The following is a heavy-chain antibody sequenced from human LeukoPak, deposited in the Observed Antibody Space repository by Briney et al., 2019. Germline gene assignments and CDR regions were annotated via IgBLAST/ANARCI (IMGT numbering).Heavy chain of an antibody. D-gene: IGHD3-10*02. V-gene: IGHV1-24*01. Sequence: ASVKVCCKVSGYTLTELSMHWVRQAPGKGLEWMGGFDPEDGETIYAQKFQGRVTMTEDTSTDTAYMELSSLRSEDTAVYYCATGTMSASHFDYWGQGTLVTVSS. CDR1: GYTLTELS. CDR2: FDPEDGET. CDR3: ATGTMSASHFDY. J-gene: IGHJ4*02.